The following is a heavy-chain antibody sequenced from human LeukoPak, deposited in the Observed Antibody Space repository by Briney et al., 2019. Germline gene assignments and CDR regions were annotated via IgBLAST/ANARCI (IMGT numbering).Heavy chain of an antibody. CDR2: IRYDGGNK. CDR1: GFTFSAYG. V-gene: IGHV3-30*02. J-gene: IGHJ4*02. Sequence: GGSLRLSCVASGFTFSAYGMHWVRQAPGKGLGWLTFIRYDGGNKYYADSVKGRFTISRDNSKNTLYLQMDSLRAEDTAVYYCAKEKAHITVAADYWGQGALVTVSS. D-gene: IGHD6-19*01. CDR3: AKEKAHITVAADY.